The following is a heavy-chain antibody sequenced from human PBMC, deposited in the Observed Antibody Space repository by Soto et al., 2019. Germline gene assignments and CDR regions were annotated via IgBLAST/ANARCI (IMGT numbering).Heavy chain of an antibody. CDR2: IYHSGST. V-gene: IGHV4-4*02. Sequence: KPSETLSLTCAVSGGSISSSNWWSWVRQPPGKGLEWIGEIYHSGSTNYNPSLKSRVTISVDKSKNQFSLKLSSVTAADTAVYYCARDVLRFLEWLPEAWGQGTLVTVSS. D-gene: IGHD3-3*01. J-gene: IGHJ5*02. CDR1: GGSISSSNW. CDR3: ARDVLRFLEWLPEA.